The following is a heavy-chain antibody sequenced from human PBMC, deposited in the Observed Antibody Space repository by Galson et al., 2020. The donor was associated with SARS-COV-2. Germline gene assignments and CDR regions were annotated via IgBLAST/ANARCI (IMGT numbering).Heavy chain of an antibody. CDR1: GGSISSYY. V-gene: IGHV4-34*01. Sequence: SETLSLTCAVYGGSISSYYWSWIRQPPGKGLEWIGEINHSGSTNYNPSLKSRVTISVDTSKNQFSLKLSSVTAADTAVYYCARGEYSSGWYGIKDYVDYWGQGTLVTVSS. CDR3: ARGEYSSGWYGIKDYVDY. CDR2: INHSGST. J-gene: IGHJ4*02. D-gene: IGHD6-19*01.